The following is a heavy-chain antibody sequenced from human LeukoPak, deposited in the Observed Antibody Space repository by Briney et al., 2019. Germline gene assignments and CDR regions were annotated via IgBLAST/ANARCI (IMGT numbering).Heavy chain of an antibody. CDR1: GFTFSSYG. D-gene: IGHD6-19*01. Sequence: GGSLRLSCVVSGFTFSSYGMHWVRQAPGKGLEWVAVISYDGSKNYYADSVKGRFTISRDNSKNTLYLQMNSLRAEDTAVYYCAKRRAVAGEDYWGQGTLVTVSS. J-gene: IGHJ4*02. CDR3: AKRRAVAGEDY. CDR2: ISYDGSKN. V-gene: IGHV3-30*18.